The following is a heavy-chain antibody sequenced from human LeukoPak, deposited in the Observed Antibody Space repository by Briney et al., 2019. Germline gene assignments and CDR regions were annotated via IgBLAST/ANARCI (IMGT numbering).Heavy chain of an antibody. CDR3: ARARYDYVWGSYRSYLVGFDY. CDR1: GGSISTSNYY. Sequence: SETLSLTCTVSGGSISTSNYYWGWIRQPPGKGLEWIGRIFNTGSTNSIPSLKSRVTISVDTSKNQFSLKLSSVTAADTAVYYCARARYDYVWGSYRSYLVGFDYWGQGTLVTVSS. D-gene: IGHD3-16*02. CDR2: IFNTGST. J-gene: IGHJ4*02. V-gene: IGHV4-39*01.